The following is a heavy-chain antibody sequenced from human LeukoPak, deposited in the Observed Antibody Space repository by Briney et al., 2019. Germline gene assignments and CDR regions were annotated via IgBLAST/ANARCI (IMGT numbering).Heavy chain of an antibody. D-gene: IGHD3-9*01. V-gene: IGHV4-4*02. CDR1: GGSISSSSW. J-gene: IGHJ5*01. Sequence: SGTLSLTCAVSGGSISSSSWWSWVRQPPGKGLEWIGEIYHSGSINYNPSLKSRVTISADQSKNQFSLKLNSVTAADTAVYYCARARLDRLLVFYTWGHGTLVTVSS. CDR2: IYHSGSI. CDR3: ARARLDRLLVFYT.